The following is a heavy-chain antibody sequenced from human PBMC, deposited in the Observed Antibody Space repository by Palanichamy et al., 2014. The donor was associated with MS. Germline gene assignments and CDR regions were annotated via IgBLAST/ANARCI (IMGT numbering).Heavy chain of an antibody. V-gene: IGHV3-21*01. CDR3: ARAPDTAMANNWFDP. CDR2: ISSSSSYI. D-gene: IGHD5-18*01. J-gene: IGHJ5*02. Sequence: EVQLVESGGGLVKPGGSLRLSCAASGFTFSSYSMNWVRQAPGKGLEWVSSISSSSSYIYYADSVKGRFTISRDNAKNSLYLQMNSLRAEDTAVYYCARAPDTAMANNWFDPWGQGTLVTVSS. CDR1: GFTFSSYS.